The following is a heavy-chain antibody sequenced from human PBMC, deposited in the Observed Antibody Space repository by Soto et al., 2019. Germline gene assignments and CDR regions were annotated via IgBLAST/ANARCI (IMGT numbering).Heavy chain of an antibody. J-gene: IGHJ4*02. Sequence: QVQLVQSGAEVKKPGSSVKVSCKASGGTFSSHVFNWVRQAPGQWLEWMGGIMPIIGTANYAQKFQGRVTITADESTRTAYMELSSLRSEDTAVYYCAGDLEFRDGNIAHLDYWGQGTLVTVSS. CDR2: IMPIIGTA. D-gene: IGHD2-21*01. CDR3: AGDLEFRDGNIAHLDY. V-gene: IGHV1-69*01. CDR1: GGTFSSHV.